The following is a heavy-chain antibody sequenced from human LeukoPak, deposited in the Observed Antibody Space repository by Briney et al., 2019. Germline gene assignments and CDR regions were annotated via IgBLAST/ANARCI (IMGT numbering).Heavy chain of an antibody. CDR1: GYSFTIYW. CDR3: ARLYRSWYGEIDY. D-gene: IGHD6-13*01. CDR2: IYPGDSGT. J-gene: IGHJ4*02. Sequence: GESLKISCKASGYSFTIYWMAWVRQMPGKGLEWMGIIYPGDSGTRYSPSFQGQVTISADKSIRTAYLQWSSLKASDTAMYYCARLYRSWYGEIDYWGQGTLVTVSS. V-gene: IGHV5-51*01.